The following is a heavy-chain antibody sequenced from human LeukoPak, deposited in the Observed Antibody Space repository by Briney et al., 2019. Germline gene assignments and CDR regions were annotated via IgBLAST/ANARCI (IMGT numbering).Heavy chain of an antibody. J-gene: IGHJ4*02. CDR1: EFTFSTYS. V-gene: IGHV3-21*01. Sequence: GGSLRLSCAPSEFTFSTYSMNWVRQAPGKGLEWVSSISASSDYIFYADSVKGRFTMSRDNAKNTLYLQMNSLRAEDTAVYYCARVKFGDYAVDYWGQGTLVTVSS. D-gene: IGHD4-17*01. CDR3: ARVKFGDYAVDY. CDR2: ISASSDYI.